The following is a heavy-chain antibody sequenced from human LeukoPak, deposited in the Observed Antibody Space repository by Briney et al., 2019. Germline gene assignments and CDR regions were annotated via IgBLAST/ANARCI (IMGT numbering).Heavy chain of an antibody. J-gene: IGHJ4*02. D-gene: IGHD2-8*01. Sequence: GGSLRLSCAASGFTFDDYAMHWVRQAPGKGLEWVSGISWNSGSIGYADSVKGLFTISRDNAKNSLYLQMNSLRAEDTALYYCAKDKTPLMVYAMPDYWGQGTLVTVSS. V-gene: IGHV3-9*01. CDR3: AKDKTPLMVYAMPDY. CDR1: GFTFDDYA. CDR2: ISWNSGSI.